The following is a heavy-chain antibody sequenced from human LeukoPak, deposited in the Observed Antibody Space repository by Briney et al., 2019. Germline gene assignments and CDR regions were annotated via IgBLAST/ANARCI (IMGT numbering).Heavy chain of an antibody. J-gene: IGHJ4*02. CDR1: GVSISSTTCY. Sequence: NPSETLSLTCTVSGVSISSTTCYWGWIRQPPEKGLEWIASISYSRTTYYNPSLKSRVTISLDTSKNQFSLKLSSVTAADTAVYYCARQEEYSYGVYYFDYWGQGTLVTVSS. CDR2: ISYSRTT. CDR3: ARQEEYSYGVYYFDY. V-gene: IGHV4-39*01. D-gene: IGHD5-18*01.